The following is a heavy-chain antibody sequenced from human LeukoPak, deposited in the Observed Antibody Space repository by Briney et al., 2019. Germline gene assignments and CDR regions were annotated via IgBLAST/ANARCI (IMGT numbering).Heavy chain of an antibody. V-gene: IGHV3-48*03. J-gene: IGHJ5*02. CDR2: ISSSGSTR. CDR1: GFTFSSYE. CDR3: ARVAFNWFDT. Sequence: PGGSLRLSCAASGFTFSSYEMNWVRQAPGKGLEWVSYISSSGSTRYYADSVKGRFTISRDNAKNSLYLQMNSLRAEDTAVYYCARVAFNWFDTWGQGTLVTVSS.